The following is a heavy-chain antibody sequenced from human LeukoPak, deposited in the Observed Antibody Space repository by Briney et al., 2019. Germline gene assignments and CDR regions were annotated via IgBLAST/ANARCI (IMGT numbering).Heavy chain of an antibody. CDR2: IRSKAYGGTT. CDR1: GFIFGDYA. D-gene: IGHD3-16*01. J-gene: IGHJ4*02. CDR3: PRYGEGDYGDY. Sequence: GGSLRLSCAAGGFIFGDYAVRSVRQAPGKGLEWVGFIRSKAYGGTTEYAASVKGRFTISRDDSKSIAYLQVNSLKTQHTVVYYCPRYGEGDYGDYWGQGTLVTVSS. V-gene: IGHV3-49*04.